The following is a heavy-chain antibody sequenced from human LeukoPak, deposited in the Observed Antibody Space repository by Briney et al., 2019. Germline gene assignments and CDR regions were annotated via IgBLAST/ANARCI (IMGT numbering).Heavy chain of an antibody. J-gene: IGHJ4*02. D-gene: IGHD3-22*01. CDR1: GFTVSRNY. CDR2: IYSGGAT. V-gene: IGHV3-53*01. Sequence: PGGSLRLSCAASGFTVSRNYMTWVRQAPGKGLEWVSVIYSGGATYYADSVKGRFTISRDNSKNTLYLQMNSLRAEDTAVYYCARTSGYPYTFDNWRQGTLVTVSS. CDR3: ARTSGYPYTFDN.